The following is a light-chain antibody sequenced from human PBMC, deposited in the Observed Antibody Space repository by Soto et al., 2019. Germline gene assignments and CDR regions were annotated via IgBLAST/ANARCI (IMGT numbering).Light chain of an antibody. CDR3: SSYSSSSTLDV. Sequence: QSALTQPASVSGSPGQSITISCTGTSSDVGGYNYVSWYQHYPGKAPKLMIYDVSNRPSGVSNRFSGSKSGNTASLTISGLQAEDEADYYCSSYSSSSTLDVFGGGTKLTVL. CDR2: DVS. V-gene: IGLV2-14*01. J-gene: IGLJ2*01. CDR1: SSDVGGYNY.